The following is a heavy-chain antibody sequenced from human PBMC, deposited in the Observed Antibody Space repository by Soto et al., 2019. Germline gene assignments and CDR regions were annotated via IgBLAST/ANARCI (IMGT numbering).Heavy chain of an antibody. Sequence: GGSLRLSCAASGFTFDDYAMHWVRQAPGKGLEWVSGISWNSGSIGYADSVKGRFTISRDNAKNSLYLQMNSLRAEDTALYYCAKMAGRGYSYGAFDYWGQGTLVTVSS. J-gene: IGHJ4*02. V-gene: IGHV3-9*01. CDR1: GFTFDDYA. CDR3: AKMAGRGYSYGAFDY. CDR2: ISWNSGSI. D-gene: IGHD5-18*01.